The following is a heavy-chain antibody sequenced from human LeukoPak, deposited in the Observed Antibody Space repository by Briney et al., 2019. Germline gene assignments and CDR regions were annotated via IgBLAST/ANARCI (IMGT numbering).Heavy chain of an antibody. D-gene: IGHD5-24*01. CDR3: AKGRMMATIMISFDY. CDR2: ISYDGSTQ. V-gene: IGHV3-30*18. Sequence: SGGSLRLSCAASGFTFSSYGMHWVRQAPGKGLEWVAVISYDGSTQYYADSVKGRLTISRDNSNNTLSLQMNSLKAEDTAVYYCAKGRMMATIMISFDYWGRGTLVTVSS. J-gene: IGHJ4*02. CDR1: GFTFSSYG.